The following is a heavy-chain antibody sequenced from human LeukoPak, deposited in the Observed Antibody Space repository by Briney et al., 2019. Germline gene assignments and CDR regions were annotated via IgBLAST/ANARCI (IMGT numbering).Heavy chain of an antibody. V-gene: IGHV4-59*01. CDR2: IYYSGST. CDR3: ARKGDYYDSSGYPYDAFDI. J-gene: IGHJ3*02. CDR1: GGSISSYY. Sequence: PSETLSLTCTVPGGSISSYYWSWIRQPPGKGLEWIGYIYYSGSTNYNPSLKSRVTISVDTSKNQLSLKLSSVTAADTAVYYCARKGDYYDSSGYPYDAFDIWGQGTMVTVSS. D-gene: IGHD3-22*01.